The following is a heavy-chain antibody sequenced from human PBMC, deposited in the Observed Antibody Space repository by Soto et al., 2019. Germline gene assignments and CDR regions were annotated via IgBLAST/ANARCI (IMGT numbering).Heavy chain of an antibody. J-gene: IGHJ6*02. Sequence: SVKVSCKASGGTFSSYAISWVRQAPGQGLEWMGGIIPIFGTANYAQKFQGRVTITADESTSTAYMELSSLRSEDTAVYYCARVYSSGWYGAYGMDVWGQGTTVTVSS. CDR3: ARVYSSGWYGAYGMDV. CDR1: GGTFSSYA. V-gene: IGHV1-69*13. D-gene: IGHD6-19*01. CDR2: IIPIFGTA.